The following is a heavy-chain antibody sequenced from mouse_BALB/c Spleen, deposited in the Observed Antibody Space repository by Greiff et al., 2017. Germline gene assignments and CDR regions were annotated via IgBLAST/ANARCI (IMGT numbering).Heavy chain of an antibody. CDR1: GFSLTSYG. CDR3: ARGGGNYEDYYAMDY. J-gene: IGHJ4*01. Sequence: VMLVESGPGLVAPSQSLSITCTVSGFSLTSYGVHWVRQPPGKGLEWLGVIWAGGSTNYNSALMSRLSISKDNSKSQVFLKMNSLQTDDTAMYYCARGGGNYEDYYAMDYWGQGTSVTVSS. V-gene: IGHV2-9*02. D-gene: IGHD2-1*01. CDR2: IWAGGST.